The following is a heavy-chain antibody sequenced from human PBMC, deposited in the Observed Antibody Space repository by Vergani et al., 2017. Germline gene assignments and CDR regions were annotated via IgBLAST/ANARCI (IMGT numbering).Heavy chain of an antibody. V-gene: IGHV4-39*07. Sequence: QLQLQESGPGLVKPSETLSLTCTVSGGSISSSSYYWGWNRQPPGKGLEWIGWIYYSGSTYYNPSLKSRVTISVDTSKNQFSLKLSSVTDADTAVYYCARWDCSGGSCSLDYWGQGTLVTVS. J-gene: IGHJ4*02. CDR3: ARWDCSGGSCSLDY. D-gene: IGHD2-15*01. CDR1: GGSISSSSYY. CDR2: IYYSGST.